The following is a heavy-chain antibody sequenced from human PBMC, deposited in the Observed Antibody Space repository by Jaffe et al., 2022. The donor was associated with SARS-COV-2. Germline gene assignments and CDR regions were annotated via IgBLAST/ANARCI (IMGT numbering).Heavy chain of an antibody. V-gene: IGHV1-46*01. Sequence: QVQLVQSGAEVKKPGASVRVSCRTSGFTFTRHYIHWVRQAPGQGLEWVGIINPSGGSTNYAQKFQGRVTMTRDTSTTTVYVEVSRLSAEDTAVYYCARGDGSYISGIFDYWGQGTLVTVSS. CDR2: INPSGGST. CDR3: ARGDGSYISGIFDY. J-gene: IGHJ4*02. D-gene: IGHD1-26*01. CDR1: GFTFTRHY.